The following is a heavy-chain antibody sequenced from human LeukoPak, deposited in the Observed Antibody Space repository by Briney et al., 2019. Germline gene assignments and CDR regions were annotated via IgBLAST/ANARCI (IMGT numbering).Heavy chain of an antibody. CDR2: ISYDGSNK. CDR3: ATDIVVVPVHDFDY. D-gene: IGHD2-2*01. V-gene: IGHV3-30-3*01. J-gene: IGHJ4*02. CDR1: GFTFSSYA. Sequence: GGSLRLSCAASGFTFSSYAMHWVRQAPGKGLEWVAVISYDGSNKYYADSVKGRFTISRDNSKNTLYLQMNSLRAEDTAVYYCATDIVVVPVHDFDYWGQGTLVTVSS.